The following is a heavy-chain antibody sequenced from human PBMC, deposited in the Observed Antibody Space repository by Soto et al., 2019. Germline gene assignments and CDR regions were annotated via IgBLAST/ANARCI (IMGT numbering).Heavy chain of an antibody. D-gene: IGHD6-6*01. CDR1: RFTVSSYD. CDR2: IGTAGDP. V-gene: IGHV3-13*05. J-gene: IGHJ6*02. Sequence: GFLRNSCASSRFTVSSYDMFVVRQATGKGLEWVSAIGTAGDPYYPGSVKGRFTISRENAKNSLYLQMNSLRAGDTAVYYCARGSSSSSRSSWPEFYYYGMDVWGQGTTVTVSS. CDR3: ARGSSSSSRSSWPEFYYYGMDV.